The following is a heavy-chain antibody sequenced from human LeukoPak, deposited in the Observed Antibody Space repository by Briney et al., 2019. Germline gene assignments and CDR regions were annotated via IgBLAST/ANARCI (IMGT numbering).Heavy chain of an antibody. J-gene: IGHJ4*02. D-gene: IGHD6-13*01. CDR3: ARGPRDSSSWYLNY. CDR1: GASFSGYY. CDR2: INHTGNT. Sequence: SETLSLTCAVYGASFSGYYWSWIRQPPGKWLEWIGEINHTGNTNYNPSLKSRVTISVDTSKNQFSLKLSSVTAADTAVYYCARGPRDSSSWYLNYWGQGTLVAVSS. V-gene: IGHV4-34*01.